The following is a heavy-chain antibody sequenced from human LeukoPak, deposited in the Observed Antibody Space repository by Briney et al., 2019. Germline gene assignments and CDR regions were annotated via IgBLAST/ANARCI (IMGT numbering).Heavy chain of an antibody. Sequence: PSETLSLTCTVSGGSISSYYWSWLRQPPGKGLEWIGYIYYSGSTNYNPSLKSRVTISVDTSKNQFSLKLSSVTAADTAVYYCARGGWGSSWYGRQYYFDYWGQGTLVTVSS. CDR2: IYYSGST. CDR3: ARGGWGSSWYGRQYYFDY. CDR1: GGSISSYY. V-gene: IGHV4-59*01. D-gene: IGHD6-13*01. J-gene: IGHJ4*02.